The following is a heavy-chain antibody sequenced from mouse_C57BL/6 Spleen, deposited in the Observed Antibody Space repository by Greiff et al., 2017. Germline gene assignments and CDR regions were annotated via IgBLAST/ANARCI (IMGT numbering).Heavy chain of an antibody. V-gene: IGHV2-6*01. CDR1: GFSLTSYG. CDR3: ASGGYRFAY. J-gene: IGHJ3*01. Sequence: VQLVESGPGLVAPSQSLSITCTVSGFSLTSYGVDWVRQSPGKGLEWLGVIGGVGSTNYNSALRSRLSISKDNSKSQVFLKMSSLQTDDTAMYYCASGGYRFAYWGQGTLVTVSA. CDR2: IGGVGST. D-gene: IGHD5-1-1*01.